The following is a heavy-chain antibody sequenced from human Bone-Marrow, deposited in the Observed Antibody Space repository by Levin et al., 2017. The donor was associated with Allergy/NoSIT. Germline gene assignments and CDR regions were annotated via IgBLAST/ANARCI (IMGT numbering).Heavy chain of an antibody. D-gene: IGHD2-15*01. V-gene: IGHV5-51*01. J-gene: IGHJ2*01. CDR2: IYSGDSDI. Sequence: GGSLRLSCQGSGYKFPSYWIAWVRQMPGKGLEWMGIIYSGDSDIRYSPSFQGQVTISVDRSISTAYLQWSSLTASDSAMYYCARRDRGVSWFFDLWGRGTLVTVSS. CDR3: ARRDRGVSWFFDL. CDR1: GYKFPSYW.